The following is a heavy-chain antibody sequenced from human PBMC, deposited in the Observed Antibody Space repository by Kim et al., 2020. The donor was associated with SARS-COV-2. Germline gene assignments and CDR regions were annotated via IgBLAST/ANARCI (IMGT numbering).Heavy chain of an antibody. CDR3: ARGDSSGYYYVAGLWDYYYGMDV. Sequence: ASVKVSCKASGYTFTSYAMNWVRQAPGQGLEWMGWINTNTGNPTYAQGFTGRFVFSLDTSVSTAYLQISSLKAEDTAVYYCARGDSSGYYYVAGLWDYYYGMDVWGQGTTVTVSS. CDR1: GYTFTSYA. D-gene: IGHD3-22*01. V-gene: IGHV7-4-1*02. J-gene: IGHJ6*02. CDR2: INTNTGNP.